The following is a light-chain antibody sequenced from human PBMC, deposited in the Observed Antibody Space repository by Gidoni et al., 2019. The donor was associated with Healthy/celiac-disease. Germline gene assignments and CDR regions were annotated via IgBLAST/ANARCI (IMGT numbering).Light chain of an antibody. Sequence: EIVLTQSPSTLSLSPGERATLSCRASQSVSSSYLAWYPQKPGQAPRLLIYGASSRATGIPDRFSVSGSGTDFTRTISRLEPEDFAVYYCQQYGSSSSITFGQGTRLEIK. CDR2: GAS. V-gene: IGKV3-20*01. CDR1: QSVSSSY. CDR3: QQYGSSSSIT. J-gene: IGKJ5*01.